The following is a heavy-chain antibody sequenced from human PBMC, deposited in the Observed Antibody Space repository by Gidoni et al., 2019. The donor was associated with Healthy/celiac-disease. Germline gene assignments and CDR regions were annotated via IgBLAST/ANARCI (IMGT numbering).Heavy chain of an antibody. CDR2: IYYSGST. V-gene: IGHV4-59*01. CDR3: ARERYSGSYLSY. CDR1: GGSISSYY. J-gene: IGHJ4*02. Sequence: QVQLQESGPGLVKPSETLSLTCTVSGGSISSYYWSWIRQPPGKGLEWIGYIYYSGSTNYNPSLKSRVTISVDTPKNQFSLKLSSVTAADTAVYYCARERYSGSYLSYWGQGTLVTVSS. D-gene: IGHD1-26*01.